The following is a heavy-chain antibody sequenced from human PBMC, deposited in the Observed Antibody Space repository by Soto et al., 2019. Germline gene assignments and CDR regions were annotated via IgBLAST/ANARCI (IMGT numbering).Heavy chain of an antibody. CDR3: ARVGVGLAAPRVWPY. Sequence: ASVRVSCKASGYTFTSYGISWVRQAPGQGLEWMAWINPYNGNTKYAEKFLGRVTVTTDTSTATAYMEVRSLTSDDTAVFYCARVGVGLAAPRVWPYWGQGTPVTVSS. V-gene: IGHV1-18*01. J-gene: IGHJ4*02. D-gene: IGHD6-13*01. CDR1: GYTFTSYG. CDR2: INPYNGNT.